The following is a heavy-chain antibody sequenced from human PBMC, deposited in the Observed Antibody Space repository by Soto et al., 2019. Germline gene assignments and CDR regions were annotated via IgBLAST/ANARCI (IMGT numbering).Heavy chain of an antibody. CDR1: GGSVSSGSHY. J-gene: IGHJ5*02. CDR2: IYHSGST. D-gene: IGHD6-19*01. V-gene: IGHV4-61*01. CDR3: ARLSAAWFDP. Sequence: QVQLQESGPGLVKPSETLSLTCTVSGGSVSSGSHYWGWIRQPPGKGLEWIGYIYHSGSTNYNPSLKSRVTISVDTSKNQFSLSLTSVTAADTAVYYSARLSAAWFDPWGQGTLVTVAS.